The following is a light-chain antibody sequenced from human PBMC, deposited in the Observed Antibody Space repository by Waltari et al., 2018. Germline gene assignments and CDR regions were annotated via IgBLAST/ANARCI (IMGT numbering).Light chain of an antibody. Sequence: DLVITQTPLSLSVTPGPPPSISFTSTQSLLHTDGKTYLYWYFQRPGQSPQLRIYQISGRFSGVPDRFSGSGSGTDFTLRISRVEPDDIGVYYCMQAMHLPLTFGGGTKVEVK. CDR2: QIS. J-gene: IGKJ4*01. V-gene: IGKV2-29*02. CDR1: QSLLHTDGKTY. CDR3: MQAMHLPLT.